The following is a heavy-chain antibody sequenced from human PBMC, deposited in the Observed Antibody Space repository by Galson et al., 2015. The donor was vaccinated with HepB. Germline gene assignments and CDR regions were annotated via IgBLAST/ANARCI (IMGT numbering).Heavy chain of an antibody. CDR3: ARGEGPYAFDL. CDR2: LYYSGAT. D-gene: IGHD1-26*01. V-gene: IGHV4-59*01. J-gene: IGHJ3*01. Sequence: SETLSLTCAVSGGSITSYYWSWIRRPPGKGLEWIGYLYYSGATNPNPSFKSRVTISLATSKKQFSLELTSVTAADTAVYYCARGEGPYAFDLWGQGTVVTVSS. CDR1: GGSITSYY.